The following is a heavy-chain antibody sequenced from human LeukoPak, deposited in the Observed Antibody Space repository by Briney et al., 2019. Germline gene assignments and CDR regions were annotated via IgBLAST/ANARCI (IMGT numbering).Heavy chain of an antibody. V-gene: IGHV4-59*08. D-gene: IGHD5-12*01. CDR2: IYYSGST. CDR3: ARGNIVATFLYGMDV. Sequence: PSETLSLTCTVSGGSISSYYWSWIRQPPGKGLEWIGYIYYSGSTNYNPSLKSRVTISVDTSKNQFSLKLSSVTAADTAVYYCARGNIVATFLYGMDVWGQGTTVTVSS. J-gene: IGHJ6*02. CDR1: GGSISSYY.